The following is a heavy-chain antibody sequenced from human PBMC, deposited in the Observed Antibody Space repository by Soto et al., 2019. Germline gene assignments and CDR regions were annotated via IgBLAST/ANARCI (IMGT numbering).Heavy chain of an antibody. CDR3: ARGDYDILTGLIPPDY. D-gene: IGHD3-9*01. CDR2: IYYSGST. J-gene: IGHJ4*02. Sequence: SETLSLTCTVSGGSISSYYWSWIRQPPGKGLEWIGYIYYSGSTNYNPSLKSRVTISVDTSKNQFSLKLSSVTAADTAVYYCARGDYDILTGLIPPDYWGQGALVTVS. V-gene: IGHV4-59*01. CDR1: GGSISSYY.